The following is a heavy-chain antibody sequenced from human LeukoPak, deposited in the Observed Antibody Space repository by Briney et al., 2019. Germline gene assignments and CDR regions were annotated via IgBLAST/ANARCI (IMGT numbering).Heavy chain of an antibody. D-gene: IGHD3-10*01. V-gene: IGHV4-34*01. CDR3: ARGLGYYGSGSYFNWFDP. J-gene: IGHJ5*02. Sequence: PSETLSLTCAVYGGSFSGYCWSWIRQPPGKGLEWIGEINHSGSTNYNPSLKSRVTISVDTSKNQFSLKLSSVTAADTAVYYCARGLGYYGSGSYFNWFDPWGQGTLVTVSS. CDR2: INHSGST. CDR1: GGSFSGYC.